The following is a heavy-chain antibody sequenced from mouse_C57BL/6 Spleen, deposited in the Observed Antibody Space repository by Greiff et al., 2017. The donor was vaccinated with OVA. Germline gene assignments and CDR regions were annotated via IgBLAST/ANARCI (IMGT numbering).Heavy chain of an antibody. Sequence: VKLQQSGPELVRPGVSVKLSCKGSGYTFTDYAMHWVKQSPAQSLEWIGVISTYYGDASYNQKFKDKATMTVDKSSSTAYMELARLTSEDSAVYYCASYDSYYDGLAYWGQGTLVTVSA. CDR2: ISTYYGDA. D-gene: IGHD2-3*01. CDR3: ASYDSYYDGLAY. CDR1: GYTFTDYA. J-gene: IGHJ3*01. V-gene: IGHV1-67*01.